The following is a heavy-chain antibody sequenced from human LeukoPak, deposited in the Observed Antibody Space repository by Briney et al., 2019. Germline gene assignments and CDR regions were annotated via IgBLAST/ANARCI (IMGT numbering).Heavy chain of an antibody. V-gene: IGHV1-69*13. J-gene: IGHJ4*02. CDR3: ARCYDFWSGLYYFDY. CDR1: GGTFSSYA. Sequence: SVKLSCKASGGTFSSYAISWVRQAPGQGLEWMGGIIPIFGTANYAQKFQGRVTITADESTSTPYMELSSLRSEDTAVYYCARCYDFWSGLYYFDYWGQGTLVTVSS. D-gene: IGHD3-3*01. CDR2: IIPIFGTA.